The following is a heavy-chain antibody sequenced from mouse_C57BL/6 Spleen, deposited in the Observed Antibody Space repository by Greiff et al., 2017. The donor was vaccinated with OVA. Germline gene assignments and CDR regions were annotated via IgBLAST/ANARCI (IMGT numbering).Heavy chain of an antibody. D-gene: IGHD3-2*02. CDR2: IDPSDSYT. Sequence: QVQLQQPGAELVMPGASVKLSCKASGYTFTSYWMHWVKQRPGQGLEWIGEIDPSDSYTNYNQKFKGKSTLTVDKSSSTAYMQLSSLTSEDSAVYYCARDSSGYDLDYWGQGTTLTVSS. CDR3: ARDSSGYDLDY. J-gene: IGHJ2*01. CDR1: GYTFTSYW. V-gene: IGHV1-69*01.